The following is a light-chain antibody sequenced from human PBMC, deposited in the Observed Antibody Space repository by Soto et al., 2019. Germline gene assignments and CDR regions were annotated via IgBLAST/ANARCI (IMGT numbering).Light chain of an antibody. CDR2: WAS. CDR1: QSVLYNSNSKNY. V-gene: IGKV4-1*01. CDR3: QQYYSIPWT. Sequence: DIVMTQSPDSLAVSLGERATINCKSSQSVLYNSNSKNYLAWYQQKPGQPPKLLIYWASTRESGVPDRCSGSGSGTDFTLTITSLQAEAVAVYYCQQYYSIPWTFGQGTEVEIK. J-gene: IGKJ1*01.